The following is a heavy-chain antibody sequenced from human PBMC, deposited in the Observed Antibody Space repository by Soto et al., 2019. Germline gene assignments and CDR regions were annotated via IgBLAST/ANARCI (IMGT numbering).Heavy chain of an antibody. V-gene: IGHV3-11*06. Sequence: GGSLRLSCAASGFTFSDYYMSWIRQAPGKGLEWVSYISSSSSYTNYADSVKGRFTISRDNAKNSLYLQMNSLRAEDTAVYYCARVGWWDPDGGHGAAFDIWGQGTMVTVSS. CDR1: GFTFSDYY. CDR2: ISSSSSYT. J-gene: IGHJ3*02. CDR3: ARVGWWDPDGGHGAAFDI. D-gene: IGHD2-15*01.